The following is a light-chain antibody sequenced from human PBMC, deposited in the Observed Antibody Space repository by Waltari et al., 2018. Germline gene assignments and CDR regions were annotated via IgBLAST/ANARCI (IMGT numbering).Light chain of an antibody. V-gene: IGKV1-33*01. CDR3: QQYDSLTLLT. Sequence: IEMTQSPSSLSASVGEKVTITCRASQDISNHLSWVQQKPGKAPKLLIYDVSKLETGVASRFSGGGSRADFTLIINDVQTEDVATYYCQQYDSLTLLTFGQGTRLE. J-gene: IGKJ5*01. CDR1: QDISNH. CDR2: DVS.